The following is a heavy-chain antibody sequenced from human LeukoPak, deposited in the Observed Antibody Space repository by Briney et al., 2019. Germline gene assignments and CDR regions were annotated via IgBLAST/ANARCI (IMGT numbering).Heavy chain of an antibody. CDR1: GGTFSSYA. CDR2: IIPIFGTA. CDR3: AAKRHSSGWPTKTYYFDY. D-gene: IGHD6-19*01. V-gene: IGHV1-69*13. Sequence: ASVKVSCKASGGTFSSYAISWVRQAPGQGLEWMGGIIPIFGTANYAQKFQGRVTITADESTSTAYMELSSLRSEDTAVYYCAAKRHSSGWPTKTYYFDYWGQGTLVTVSS. J-gene: IGHJ4*02.